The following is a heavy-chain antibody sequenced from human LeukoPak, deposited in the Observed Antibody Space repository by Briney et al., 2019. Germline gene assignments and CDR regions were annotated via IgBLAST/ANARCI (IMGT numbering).Heavy chain of an antibody. V-gene: IGHV3-9*01. CDR1: GFTLDDYA. Sequence: PGGSLRLSCAASGFTLDDYAMHWVRQAPGKALEWVSGISWNSGSIGYADSVKGRFTISRDNAKNSLYLQMNSLRAEDTALYYCAKGAYYDNTRRYFDLWGRGTLVTVSS. CDR3: AKGAYYDNTRRYFDL. CDR2: ISWNSGSI. J-gene: IGHJ2*01. D-gene: IGHD3-22*01.